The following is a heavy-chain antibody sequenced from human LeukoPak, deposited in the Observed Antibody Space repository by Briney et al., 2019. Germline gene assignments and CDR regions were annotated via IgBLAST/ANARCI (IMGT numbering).Heavy chain of an antibody. J-gene: IGHJ3*02. CDR2: IYYSGST. CDR3: ARHSGGDVKDAFDI. D-gene: IGHD1-26*01. Sequence: SETLSLTCTVSGGSISTYYWSWIRQPPGKGLEWIGNIYYSGSTNYNPSLKSRVTISVDTSKNQFSLKLSSVTAADTAVYYCARHSGGDVKDAFDIWGQGTMVTVSS. V-gene: IGHV4-59*08. CDR1: GGSISTYY.